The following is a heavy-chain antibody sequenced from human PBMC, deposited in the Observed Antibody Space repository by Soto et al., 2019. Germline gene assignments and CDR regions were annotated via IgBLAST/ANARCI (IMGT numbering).Heavy chain of an antibody. Sequence: QVQLVQSGAEVKQPGSSVKVSCKASGGTFDNYAITWVRQAPGQGLEWMAGIIPMLDSANYAEKFQDRVTITADESTSTVYMEVSSLRSEDTAVYYSARTYHYDSLGKTYFYYGMDVWGQGTTVTVSS. J-gene: IGHJ6*02. V-gene: IGHV1-69*12. CDR1: GGTFDNYA. CDR3: ARTYHYDSLGKTYFYYGMDV. CDR2: IIPMLDSA. D-gene: IGHD3-22*01.